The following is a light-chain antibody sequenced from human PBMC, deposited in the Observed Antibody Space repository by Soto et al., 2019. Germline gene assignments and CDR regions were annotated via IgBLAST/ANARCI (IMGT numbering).Light chain of an antibody. CDR3: QQANSFPFT. CDR2: VAS. J-gene: IGKJ3*01. V-gene: IGKV1-12*02. Sequence: DIQMTQSPSSVSASVGDRVTITCRASEGIRTWLARYEQKPGKPPKLLIYVASSLKSGIPSRFSGSGSGTDFTLTISSLQPEDYATNYCQQANSFPFTFGPGTKVDIK. CDR1: EGIRTW.